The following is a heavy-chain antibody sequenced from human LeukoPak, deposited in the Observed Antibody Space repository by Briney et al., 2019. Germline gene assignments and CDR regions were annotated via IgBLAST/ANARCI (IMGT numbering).Heavy chain of an antibody. V-gene: IGHV1-8*01. CDR3: ARGPLIYGSRSYYAY. D-gene: IGHD3-10*01. Sequence: ASVKVSCKTSGYTFTSYDINWVRQATGQGLEWMGWMNPNSGNRGYAQKFQGRVTMTRNTDINTAYMELSSLRSEDTAVYCCARGPLIYGSRSYYAYSGQGTLVTVSP. J-gene: IGHJ4*02. CDR2: MNPNSGNR. CDR1: GYTFTSYD.